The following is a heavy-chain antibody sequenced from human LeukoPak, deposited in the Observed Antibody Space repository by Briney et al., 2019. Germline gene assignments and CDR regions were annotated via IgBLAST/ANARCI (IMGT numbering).Heavy chain of an antibody. Sequence: SETLSLTCTVSGGSISSYYWSWIRQPAGKGLEWIGRIYTSGSTNYNPSLKSRATMSVDTSKNQFSLKLSSVTAADTAVYYCAGDFSLGGYNRGDAFDIWGQGTMVTVSS. CDR1: GGSISSYY. CDR3: AGDFSLGGYNRGDAFDI. V-gene: IGHV4-4*07. D-gene: IGHD5-24*01. J-gene: IGHJ3*02. CDR2: IYTSGST.